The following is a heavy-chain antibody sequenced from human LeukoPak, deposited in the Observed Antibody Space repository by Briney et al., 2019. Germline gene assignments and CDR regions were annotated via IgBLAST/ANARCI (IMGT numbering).Heavy chain of an antibody. Sequence: ASVKVSCKASGYTFISYDINWVRQATGQGLEWMGRMNPYSTNTDYAQQFQDRVIMTRNTSINTAYVELTSLQSDDTAVYYCTRGRYGDYGYDYWGQGTLVTVSS. CDR2: MNPYSTNT. CDR1: GYTFISYD. D-gene: IGHD4-17*01. J-gene: IGHJ4*02. V-gene: IGHV1-8*02. CDR3: TRGRYGDYGYDY.